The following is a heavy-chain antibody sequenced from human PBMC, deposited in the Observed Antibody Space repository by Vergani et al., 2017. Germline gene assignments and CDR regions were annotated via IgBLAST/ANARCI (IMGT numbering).Heavy chain of an antibody. D-gene: IGHD3-9*01. V-gene: IGHV3-66*02. J-gene: IGHJ4*02. CDR2: IYSGGST. CDR3: ARGAGDVLRYFTDDEYYFDY. Sequence: EVQLVESGGGLVQPGGSLRLSCAASGFTVSSNYMSWVRQAPGKGLEWVSVIYSGGSTYYADSVKGRFTISRDNSKNTLYLQMNSLRSEDTAVYYCARGAGDVLRYFTDDEYYFDYWGQGTLVTVSS. CDR1: GFTVSSNY.